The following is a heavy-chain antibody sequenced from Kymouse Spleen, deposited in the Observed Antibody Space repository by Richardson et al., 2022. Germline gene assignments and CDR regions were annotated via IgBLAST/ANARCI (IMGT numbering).Heavy chain of an antibody. Sequence: EVQLVESGGGLVQPGGSLKLSCAASGFTFSGSAMHWVRQASGKGLEWVGRIRSKANSYATAYAASVKGRFTISRDDSKNTAYLQMNSLKTEDTAVYYCTRQTVSYYYGMDVWGQGTTVTVSS. D-gene: IGHD4-11,IGHD4-11*01. CDR3: TRQTVSYYYGMDV. V-gene: IGHV3-73*02. CDR2: IRSKANSYAT. CDR1: GFTFSGSA. J-gene: IGHJ6*02.